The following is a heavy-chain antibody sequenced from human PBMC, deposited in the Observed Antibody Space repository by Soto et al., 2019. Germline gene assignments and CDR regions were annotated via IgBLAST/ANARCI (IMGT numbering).Heavy chain of an antibody. CDR2: ISSSSSTI. Sequence: GGSLRLSCAASGFTFSSYSMNWVRQAPGKGLEWVSYISSSSSTIYYADSVKGRFTISRDNAKNSLYLQMNSLRAEDTAVYYCSRGFPGHYDFWSGYQDFDYWRQGTLVTVSS. J-gene: IGHJ4*02. CDR3: SRGFPGHYDFWSGYQDFDY. CDR1: GFTFSSYS. D-gene: IGHD3-3*01. V-gene: IGHV3-48*01.